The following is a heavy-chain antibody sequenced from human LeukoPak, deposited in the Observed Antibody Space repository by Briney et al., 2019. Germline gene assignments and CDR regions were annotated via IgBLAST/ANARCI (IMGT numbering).Heavy chain of an antibody. CDR1: GYTFTFYY. CDR3: ARDQTY. V-gene: IGHV1-2*02. J-gene: IGHJ4*02. Sequence: ASVTVSFTASGYTFTFYYMHWVRQAPAQGLEWMGWINPNSGGTNYAQKFQGRVTITRDTSISTAYMELSRLRSDDTAVYYCARDQTYWGQGTLVTVSS. CDR2: INPNSGGT.